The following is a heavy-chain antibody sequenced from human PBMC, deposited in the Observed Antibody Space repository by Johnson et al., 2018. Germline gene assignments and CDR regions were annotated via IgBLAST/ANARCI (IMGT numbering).Heavy chain of an antibody. D-gene: IGHD1-26*01. CDR3: GRGGVGQRGPYGLDV. J-gene: IGHJ6*02. Sequence: VQLVESGGGLIQPGGSLRVSCAASGFSFSSYWMHWVRQAPGKELVLVSRINSDSSVKNYADSVKGRFTISRDNAKNTLYLQMNNLRGDDTAVYYCGRGGVGQRGPYGLDVWGQGTTVIVSS. CDR2: INSDSSVK. V-gene: IGHV3-74*02. CDR1: GFSFSSYW.